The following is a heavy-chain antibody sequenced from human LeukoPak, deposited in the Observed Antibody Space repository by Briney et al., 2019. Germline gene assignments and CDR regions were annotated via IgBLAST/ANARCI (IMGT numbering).Heavy chain of an antibody. J-gene: IGHJ4*02. CDR3: ARGSYGDY. V-gene: IGHV1-18*01. CDR2: VSTYNGNT. Sequence: EASVKVSCKASGYTFTTYGVSWVRQAPGQGLEWMGWVSTYNGNTNYAQNLQGRVTMTTDTSTSTAYMELRSLRSDDTAVYYCARGSYGDYWGQGTLVTVSS. CDR1: GYTFTTYG. D-gene: IGHD1-26*01.